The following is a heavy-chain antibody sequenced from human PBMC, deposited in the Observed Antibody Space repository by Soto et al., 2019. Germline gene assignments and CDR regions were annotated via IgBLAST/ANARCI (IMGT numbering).Heavy chain of an antibody. Sequence: QVQLQESGPGLVKPSQTLSLTCTVSGGSISSGGYYWSWIRQHPGKGLEWIGYIYYSGSTYYNPSLKSRVTISVDTSKNQFSLKLSSVTAADTAVYYCARGVGMTTVTIYLLDYYYYGMDVWGQGTMVTVSS. J-gene: IGHJ6*02. CDR2: IYYSGST. D-gene: IGHD4-4*01. CDR3: ARGVGMTTVTIYLLDYYYYGMDV. V-gene: IGHV4-31*03. CDR1: GGSISSGGYY.